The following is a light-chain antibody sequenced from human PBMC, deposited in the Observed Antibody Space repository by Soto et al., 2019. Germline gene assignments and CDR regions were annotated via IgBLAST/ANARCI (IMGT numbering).Light chain of an antibody. CDR1: SSNIGKNY. V-gene: IGLV1-51*01. CDR3: GTWDSGLTAVV. J-gene: IGLJ2*01. CDR2: DTN. Sequence: QSVLTQPPSVSAAPGQEVTISCSGSSSNIGKNYVSWYQQFPGTAPKLLIYDTNKRPSGIPDRFSGSKSGTSATLDITGLQTGDEADYYCGTWDSGLTAVVFGGETKLTVL.